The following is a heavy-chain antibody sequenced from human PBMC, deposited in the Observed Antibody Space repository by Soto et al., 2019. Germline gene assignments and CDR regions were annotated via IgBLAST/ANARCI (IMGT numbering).Heavy chain of an antibody. J-gene: IGHJ4*02. D-gene: IGHD2-15*01. CDR3: ARDLGGWPDY. Sequence: GASVKVSCKASGYTFTSYGITWVRQAPGQGLEWMGWISAHNGNTKYAQKFQGRVTITRDTSASTAYMELSSLRSEDTAVYYCARDLGGWPDYWGQGTLVTVSS. CDR1: GYTFTSYG. CDR2: ISAHNGNT. V-gene: IGHV1-18*01.